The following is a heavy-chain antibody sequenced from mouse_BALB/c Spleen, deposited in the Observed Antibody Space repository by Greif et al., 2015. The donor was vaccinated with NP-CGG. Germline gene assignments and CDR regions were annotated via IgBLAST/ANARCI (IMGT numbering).Heavy chain of an antibody. J-gene: IGHJ1*01. CDR2: IWAGGST. D-gene: IGHD2-1*01. Sequence: VKVVESGPGLVAPSQSLSITCTVSGFSLTSYGVHWVRQPPGKGLEWLGVIWAGGSTNYNSALMSRLSISKDNSKSQVFLKMNSLQTDDTAMYYCAREWDLPWYWYFDVWGAGTTVTVSS. CDR1: GFSLTSYG. V-gene: IGHV2-9*02. CDR3: AREWDLPWYWYFDV.